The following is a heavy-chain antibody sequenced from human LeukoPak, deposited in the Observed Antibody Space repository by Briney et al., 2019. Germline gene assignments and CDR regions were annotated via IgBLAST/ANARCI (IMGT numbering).Heavy chain of an antibody. Sequence: GGSLRLSCAASGFTFNYYAMSWVRQAPGKGLEWVSGISDNEGSTYCTDSVKGRFTISRDNTKNTVYLQMNNLRPDDTAVYFCVRHDSFIPYWGQGTLVTVSS. D-gene: IGHD5-18*01. V-gene: IGHV3-23*01. J-gene: IGHJ4*02. CDR2: ISDNEGST. CDR3: VRHDSFIPY. CDR1: GFTFNYYA.